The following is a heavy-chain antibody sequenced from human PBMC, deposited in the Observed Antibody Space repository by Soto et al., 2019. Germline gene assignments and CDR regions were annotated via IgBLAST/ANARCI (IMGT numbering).Heavy chain of an antibody. D-gene: IGHD6-19*01. CDR1: GFNFGDYG. Sequence: QSGGSLRLSCTGTGFNFGDYGMSWVRQAPGKGLEWVGFIRSKPYGGTTEYAASVRGRLTMSRDDSKSIVYPQMNRLKIEDTAMYYCTRSPGYNSVWGRGPFYYYGMDVWGQGTTVTVSS. V-gene: IGHV3-49*04. CDR3: TRSPGYNSVWGRGPFYYYGMDV. J-gene: IGHJ6*02. CDR2: IRSKPYGGTT.